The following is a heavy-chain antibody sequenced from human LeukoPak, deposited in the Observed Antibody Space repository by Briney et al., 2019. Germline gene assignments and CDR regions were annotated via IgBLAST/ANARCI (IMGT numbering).Heavy chain of an antibody. CDR2: ISYDGSNK. J-gene: IGHJ4*02. CDR3: AKDHYGSGSYYPYFDY. Sequence: GRSLRLSCAASGFTFSSYGMHWVRQAPGKGLEWVAGISYDGSNKYYADSVKGRFTISRDSSKNTLYLQMNSLRAEDTAVYYCAKDHYGSGSYYPYFDYWGQGTLVTVSS. CDR1: GFTFSSYG. D-gene: IGHD3-10*01. V-gene: IGHV3-30*18.